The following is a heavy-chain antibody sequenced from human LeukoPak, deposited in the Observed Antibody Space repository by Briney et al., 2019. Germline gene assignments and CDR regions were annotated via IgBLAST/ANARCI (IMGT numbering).Heavy chain of an antibody. CDR3: ASQYYDILTGYLAAFDI. V-gene: IGHV1-18*01. Sequence: ASVKVSCKASGYTFTSYGISWVRQAPGQGLEWMGWISAYNGNTNYAQKLQGRVTMITDTSTSTAYMELRSLRSDDTAVYYCASQYYDILTGYLAAFDIWGQGTMVTVSS. D-gene: IGHD3-9*01. J-gene: IGHJ3*02. CDR2: ISAYNGNT. CDR1: GYTFTSYG.